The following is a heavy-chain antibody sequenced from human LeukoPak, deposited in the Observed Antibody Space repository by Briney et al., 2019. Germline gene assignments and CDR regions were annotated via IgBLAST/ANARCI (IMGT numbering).Heavy chain of an antibody. D-gene: IGHD4-17*01. CDR1: GFTFSDYY. Sequence: PGGSLRLSCAVSGFTFSDYYMSCIRQAPGKGLEWGSYITSGGSTISHADSVKGRFTISRDNAENSLYLQLNSLRAEDTAVYYCARDGQYDYGDYGGYFDYWGQGTLVTVSS. CDR2: ITSGGSTI. J-gene: IGHJ4*02. CDR3: ARDGQYDYGDYGGYFDY. V-gene: IGHV3-11*01.